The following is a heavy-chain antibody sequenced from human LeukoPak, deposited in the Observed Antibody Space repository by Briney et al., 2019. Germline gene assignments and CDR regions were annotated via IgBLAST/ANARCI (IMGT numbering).Heavy chain of an antibody. J-gene: IGHJ4*02. CDR3: ATYRQVLLPFES. CDR1: GFTFSSYW. CDR2: INSDGSST. V-gene: IGHV3-74*01. D-gene: IGHD2-8*02. Sequence: QPGGSLRLSCAASGFTFSSYWMHWVRQAPGKGLGWVSRINSDGSSTSYADSVRGRFTISRDNSKSTLSLQMNSLRAEDTAIYYCATYRQVLLPFESWGQGTLVTVSS.